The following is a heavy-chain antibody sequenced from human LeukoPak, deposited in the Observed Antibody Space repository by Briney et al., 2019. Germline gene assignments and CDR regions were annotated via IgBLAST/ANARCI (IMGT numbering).Heavy chain of an antibody. V-gene: IGHV4-38-2*02. CDR1: GGSISSYY. CDR3: ARVVQSTDSSGFYLPEYFQH. Sequence: SETLSLTCTVSGGSISSYYWSWIRQPPGKGLEWIGSIYHSGSTYYNPSLKSRVTISVDTSKNQFSLKLRSVTAADTAVYYCARVVQSTDSSGFYLPEYFQHWGQGTLVTVSS. J-gene: IGHJ1*01. CDR2: IYHSGST. D-gene: IGHD3-22*01.